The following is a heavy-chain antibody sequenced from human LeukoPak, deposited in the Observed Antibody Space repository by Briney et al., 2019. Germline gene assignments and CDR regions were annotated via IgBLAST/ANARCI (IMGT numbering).Heavy chain of an antibody. J-gene: IGHJ6*03. Sequence: PSETMSLTCTVSGGSISSGDYYWSWIRHPPWKGLEWIGYIYYSGSTYYNPSLKSRVTISVDTSKNQFSLQLSSVTAADTAVYYCARFPSFSSSWLYYYSYYMDVWGKGTTVTVSS. V-gene: IGHV4-30-4*08. D-gene: IGHD6-13*01. CDR2: IYYSGST. CDR1: GGSISSGDYY. CDR3: ARFPSFSSSWLYYYSYYMDV.